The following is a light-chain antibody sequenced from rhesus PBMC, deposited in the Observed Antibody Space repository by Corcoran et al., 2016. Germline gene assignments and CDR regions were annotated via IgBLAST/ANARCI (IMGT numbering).Light chain of an antibody. CDR3: MQHRALPYS. V-gene: IGKV2-61*01. Sequence: DIVMTQTPLSLPVTPGEPASISCRSSQSLLHTDGYTYLDRYLQKPGQSPQLLIYGGSNRASGVPDRFSGSGSGTDFTLKISKVEAEDVGVYYCMQHRALPYSFGQGTKVEIK. J-gene: IGKJ2*01. CDR1: QSLLHTDGYTY. CDR2: GGS.